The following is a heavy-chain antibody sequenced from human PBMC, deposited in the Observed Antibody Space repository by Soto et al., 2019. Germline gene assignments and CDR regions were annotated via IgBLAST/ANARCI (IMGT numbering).Heavy chain of an antibody. J-gene: IGHJ6*02. CDR1: GFSFSSYA. Sequence: EVQLLESGGGLVQPGGSLRLSCAASGFSFSSYAMSWVRQAPGKGLKWVSAISASAASTYYADSVKGRFTISRDNSKSTLYLQMNSLRAEDTAIYYCLKHVGTSSRIMDVWGQGTTVIVSS. D-gene: IGHD2-2*01. V-gene: IGHV3-23*01. CDR3: LKHVGTSSRIMDV. CDR2: ISASAAST.